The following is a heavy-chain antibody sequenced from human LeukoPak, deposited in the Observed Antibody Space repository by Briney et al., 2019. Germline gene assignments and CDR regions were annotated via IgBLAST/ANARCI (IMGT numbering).Heavy chain of an antibody. CDR1: GYTFTGYY. D-gene: IGHD2-15*01. V-gene: IGHV1-2*02. CDR2: INPNSGGT. CDR3: ARGQYYLVVAALNWFDP. J-gene: IGHJ5*02. Sequence: ASVKVSCKASGYTFTGYYMHWVRQAPGQGLEWMGWINPNSGGTNYAQKLQGRVTMTTDTSTSTAYMELRSLRSDDTAVYYCARGQYYLVVAALNWFDPWGQGTLVTVSS.